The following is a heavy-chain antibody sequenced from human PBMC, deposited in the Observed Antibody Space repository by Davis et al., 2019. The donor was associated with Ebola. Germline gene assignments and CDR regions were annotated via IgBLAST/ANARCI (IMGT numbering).Heavy chain of an antibody. CDR1: GIDFSGSV. Sequence: GESLKISCATSGIDFSGSVIHWVRQASGKGLEWVGRIRSKRNNYATDYGTSVKGRFTVSRDDSRNTAYLQMNSLKIEDTAIYYCTRPTTVVLYGMDVWGQGTTVTVSS. V-gene: IGHV3-73*01. D-gene: IGHD4-23*01. J-gene: IGHJ6*02. CDR3: TRPTTVVLYGMDV. CDR2: IRSKRNNYAT.